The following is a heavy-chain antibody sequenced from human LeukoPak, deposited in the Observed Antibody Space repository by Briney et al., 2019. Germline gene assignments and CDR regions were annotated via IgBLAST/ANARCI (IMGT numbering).Heavy chain of an antibody. J-gene: IGHJ5*02. CDR3: ASRSITMVRGGFDP. V-gene: IGHV1-46*01. D-gene: IGHD3-10*01. CDR2: INPSGGST. CDR1: GYTFTSYY. Sequence: ASVKVSCKASGYTFTSYYMHWVRQAPGQGLEWMGIINPSGGSTSYAQKFQGRVTMTRDMSTSTVYMEPSSLRSEDTAVYYCASRSITMVRGGFDPWGQGTLVTVSS.